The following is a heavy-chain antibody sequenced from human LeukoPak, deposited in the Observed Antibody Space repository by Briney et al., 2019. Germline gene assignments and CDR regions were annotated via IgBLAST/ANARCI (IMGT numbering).Heavy chain of an antibody. CDR2: IYYSGST. CDR1: GGSISSGDYS. CDR3: ARRGDGYNSPYYFDY. J-gene: IGHJ4*02. Sequence: SQTLSLTCTVSGGSISSGDYSWGWIRQPPGKGLEWIGSIYYSGSTYYNPSLKSRVTISVDTSKNQSSLKLSSVTAADTAVYYCARRGDGYNSPYYFDYWGQGTLVTVSP. V-gene: IGHV4-39*01. D-gene: IGHD5-12*01.